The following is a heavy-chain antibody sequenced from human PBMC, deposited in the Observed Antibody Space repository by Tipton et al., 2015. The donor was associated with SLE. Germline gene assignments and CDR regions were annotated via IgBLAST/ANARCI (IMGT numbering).Heavy chain of an antibody. J-gene: IGHJ3*02. CDR1: GDSISTFQ. CDR3: ARDRGSLGAFDI. CDR2: IYTSGST. Sequence: TLSLTCNVSGDSISTFQWNWIRQPAGKGLEWIGRIYTSGSTNYNPSLKSRVTMSVDTSKNQFSLKLSSVTAADTAVYYCARDRGSLGAFDIWGQGTMVTVSS. D-gene: IGHD2-15*01. V-gene: IGHV4-4*07.